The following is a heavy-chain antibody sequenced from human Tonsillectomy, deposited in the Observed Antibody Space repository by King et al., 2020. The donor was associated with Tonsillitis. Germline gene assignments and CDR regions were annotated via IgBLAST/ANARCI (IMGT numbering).Heavy chain of an antibody. V-gene: IGHV3-30*18. CDR3: AKPRAVAGYSCYYYGMDV. CDR2: ISYDGSNK. J-gene: IGHJ6*02. D-gene: IGHD6-19*01. Sequence: VQLVESGGGVVQPGRSLRLSCAASGFTFSSYGMHWVRQAPGKGLEWVAVISYDGSNKYYADSVKGRFTISRDNSKNTLYLQMNSLRAEDTAVYYCAKPRAVAGYSCYYYGMDVWGQGTTVTVSS. CDR1: GFTFSSYG.